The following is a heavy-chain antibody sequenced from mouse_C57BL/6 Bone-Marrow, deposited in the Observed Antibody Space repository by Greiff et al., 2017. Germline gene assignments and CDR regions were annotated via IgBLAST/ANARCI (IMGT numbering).Heavy chain of an antibody. CDR2: ISSGGSYT. CDR3: ARREGYLDY. V-gene: IGHV5-6*02. CDR1: GFTFSSYG. Sequence: DVKLVESGGDLVKPGGSLKLSCAASGFTFSSYGMSWVRQTPDKRLEWVATISSGGSYTYYTDSVKGRFTISRDNAKNTQYLQRRSLKSEDTAMYYCARREGYLDYWGQGTTLTVSS. J-gene: IGHJ2*01.